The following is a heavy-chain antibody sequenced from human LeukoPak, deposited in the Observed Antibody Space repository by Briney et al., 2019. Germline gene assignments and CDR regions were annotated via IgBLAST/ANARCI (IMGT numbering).Heavy chain of an antibody. CDR3: TTDSRTDFWSGYYVGADAFDV. CDR2: IKSKTDGGTT. Sequence: GGSLRLSCAASGSTFSNAWMSWVRQAPGKGLEWVGRIKSKTDGGTTDYAAPVKGRFTISRDESKNTLYLQMNSLKTEDTAVYYCTTDSRTDFWSGYYVGADAFDVWGQGTMVTVSS. CDR1: GSTFSNAW. V-gene: IGHV3-15*01. D-gene: IGHD3-3*01. J-gene: IGHJ3*01.